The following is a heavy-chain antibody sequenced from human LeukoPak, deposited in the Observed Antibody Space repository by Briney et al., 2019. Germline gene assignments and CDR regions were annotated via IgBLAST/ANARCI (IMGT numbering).Heavy chain of an antibody. CDR3: ARAGPRIAAATMDV. J-gene: IGHJ6*03. D-gene: IGHD6-13*01. CDR2: IYYSGST. Sequence: PSETLSLTCTVSGGSISNYYWSWIRQPPGKELEWIGYIYYSGSTNYNPSLKSRVTISVDTSKNQFSLKLSSVTAADTAVYYCARAGPRIAAATMDVWGKGTTVTVSS. V-gene: IGHV4-59*12. CDR1: GGSISNYY.